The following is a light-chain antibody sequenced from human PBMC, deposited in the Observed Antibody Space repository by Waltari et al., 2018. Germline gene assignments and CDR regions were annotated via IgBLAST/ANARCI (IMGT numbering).Light chain of an antibody. CDR1: QSISNW. CDR3: QQYETMGT. CDR2: KAS. V-gene: IGKV1-5*03. J-gene: IGKJ2*01. Sequence: DIQMTQSRSTLSAYVGDRVTITCRDSQSISNWLAWYQQKPGEVPKLLIYKASRLESGVPSRFSGSGSGTEFTLTISSLQPDDFATYFCQQYETMGTFGQGTKLETK.